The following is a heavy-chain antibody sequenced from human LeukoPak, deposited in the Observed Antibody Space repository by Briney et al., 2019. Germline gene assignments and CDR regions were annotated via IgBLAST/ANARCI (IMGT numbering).Heavy chain of an antibody. V-gene: IGHV4-34*01. CDR3: ARGHDLGYCSSTSYSDAFDI. Sequence: SETLSLTCAVYGGSFSGYYWSRIRQPPGKGLEWIGEINHSGSTNYNPSLKSRVTISVDTSKNQFSLKLSPVTAADTAVYYCARGHDLGYCSSTSYSDAFDIWGQGTMVTVSS. CDR2: INHSGST. J-gene: IGHJ3*02. CDR1: GGSFSGYY. D-gene: IGHD2-2*01.